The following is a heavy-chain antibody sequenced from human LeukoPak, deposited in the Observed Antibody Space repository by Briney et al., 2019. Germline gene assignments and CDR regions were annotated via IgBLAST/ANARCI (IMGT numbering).Heavy chain of an antibody. V-gene: IGHV3-30*02. D-gene: IGHD1-14*01. J-gene: IGHJ5*02. Sequence: GGSLRLSCAASGFTFSSYGKHWVRQAPGKGLEWVAFIRYDGRNKYYADSVKGRFTISRDNSKNTLYLQMNSLRAEDTAVYYCAKDTTPPKAGFDPWGQGTLVTVSS. CDR1: GFTFSSYG. CDR2: IRYDGRNK. CDR3: AKDTTPPKAGFDP.